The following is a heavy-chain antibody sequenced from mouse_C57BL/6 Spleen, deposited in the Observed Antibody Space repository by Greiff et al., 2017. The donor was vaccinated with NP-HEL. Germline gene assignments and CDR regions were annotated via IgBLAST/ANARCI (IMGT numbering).Heavy chain of an antibody. CDR2: ISYDGSN. Sequence: EVKLMESGPGLVKPSQSLSLTCSVTGYSITSGYYWNWIRQFPGNKPEWMGYISYDGSNIYNPSLKNRISITRDTSKNQFFLKLNSVTTEDTATYYCAREGSNYEGWFAYWGQGTLVTVSA. CDR1: GYSITSGYY. V-gene: IGHV3-6*01. D-gene: IGHD2-5*01. J-gene: IGHJ3*01. CDR3: AREGSNYEGWFAY.